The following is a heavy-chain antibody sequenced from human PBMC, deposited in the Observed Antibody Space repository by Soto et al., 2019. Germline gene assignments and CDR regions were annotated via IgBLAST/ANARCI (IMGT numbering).Heavy chain of an antibody. CDR2: ISKSDYT. Sequence: PGGSLRLSCTVSGFAFNHYRIHWVRQAPGKGLEWVSSISKSDYTYYSDSVTGRFTISRDNAKNSVSLQMNTLRSEDAAVYFWAKEEPSGRYSLDYWGQGSQVTVSS. J-gene: IGHJ4*02. CDR1: GFAFNHYR. V-gene: IGHV3-21*01. D-gene: IGHD1-26*01. CDR3: AKEEPSGRYSLDY.